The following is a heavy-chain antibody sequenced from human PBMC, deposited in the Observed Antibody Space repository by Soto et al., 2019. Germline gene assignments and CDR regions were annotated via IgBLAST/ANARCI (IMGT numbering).Heavy chain of an antibody. CDR3: ARDSPYYYDSSGYGYYFDY. D-gene: IGHD3-22*01. Sequence: QVQLVQSGAEVKKPGSSVKVSCKASGGTFSSYAISWVRQAPGQGLEWMGGIIPIFGTANYAQKFQGRVTITADESTSTAHMELSSLRSEDTAVYYCARDSPYYYDSSGYGYYFDYWGQGTLVTVSS. V-gene: IGHV1-69*12. CDR2: IIPIFGTA. J-gene: IGHJ4*02. CDR1: GGTFSSYA.